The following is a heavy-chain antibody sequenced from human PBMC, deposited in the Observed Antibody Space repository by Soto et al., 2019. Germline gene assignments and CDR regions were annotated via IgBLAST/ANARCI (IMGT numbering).Heavy chain of an antibody. J-gene: IGHJ6*03. CDR3: ARVPYSNARGRYYYYMDV. Sequence: GASVKVSCKASGYTFTSYGISWVRQAPGQGLEWMGWISAYNGNTNYAQKLQGRVTMTTDTSTSTAYMELRSLRSDDTAVYYCARVPYSNARGRYYYYMDVWGKGTTVTVSS. CDR2: ISAYNGNT. CDR1: GYTFTSYG. V-gene: IGHV1-18*01. D-gene: IGHD4-4*01.